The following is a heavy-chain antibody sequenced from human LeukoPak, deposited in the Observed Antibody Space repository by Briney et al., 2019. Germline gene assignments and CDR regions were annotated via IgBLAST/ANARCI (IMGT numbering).Heavy chain of an antibody. V-gene: IGHV4-4*07. CDR1: GGSISSYY. D-gene: IGHD3-10*01. J-gene: IGHJ5*02. CDR3: ARDQEVGWFGEPGDWFDP. CDR2: IYTSGST. Sequence: SETLSLTCTVSGGSISSYYWSWIRQPAGKGLEWIGRIYTSGSTNYNPSLKSRVPMSVDTSKNQFSLKLSSVTAADTAVYYCARDQEVGWFGEPGDWFDPWGQRTLVTVSS.